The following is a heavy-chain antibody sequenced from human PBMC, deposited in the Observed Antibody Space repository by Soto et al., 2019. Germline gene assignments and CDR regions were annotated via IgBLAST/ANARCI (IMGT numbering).Heavy chain of an antibody. CDR2: INPITGGT. D-gene: IGHD3-22*01. CDR1: GYTFTSYY. J-gene: IGHJ4*02. Sequence: ASVKVSCKASGYTFTSYYIHWVRQAPGQGLEWMGWINPITGGTNYAPKFQGRVTMIRDTSITTAYMELSRLRSDDTAVYYCARNYYDSSDRDYLDYWGQGTPLTVSS. CDR3: ARNYYDSSDRDYLDY. V-gene: IGHV1-2*02.